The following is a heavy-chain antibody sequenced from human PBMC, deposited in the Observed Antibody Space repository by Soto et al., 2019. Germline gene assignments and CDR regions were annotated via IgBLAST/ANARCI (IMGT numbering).Heavy chain of an antibody. CDR1: GYSFTSYW. CDR3: ARQGSSSRPVGTDY. D-gene: IGHD6-6*01. Sequence: PGESLKISYKGSGYSFTSYWISWVRQMPGKGLEWMGRIDPSDSYTNYSPSFQGHVTISADKSISTAYLQWSSLKASDTAMYYCARQGSSSRPVGTDYWGQGTLVTVSS. J-gene: IGHJ4*02. V-gene: IGHV5-10-1*01. CDR2: IDPSDSYT.